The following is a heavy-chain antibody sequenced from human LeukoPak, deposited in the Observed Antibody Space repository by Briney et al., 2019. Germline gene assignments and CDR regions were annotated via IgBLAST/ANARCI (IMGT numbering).Heavy chain of an antibody. CDR1: GFTFSSYG. D-gene: IGHD2-2*01. J-gene: IGHJ4*02. CDR3: TKDALISYRGAWSQSDY. V-gene: IGHV3-23*01. CDR2: ISISGGTT. Sequence: GGSLRLSCAASGFTFSSYGMTWVRQAPGKGLEWVSTISISGGTTYYADSVKGRSSISRDNSKNTLYLQMNRLRAEDTAIYYCTKDALISYRGAWSQSDYWGQGTLVTVSS.